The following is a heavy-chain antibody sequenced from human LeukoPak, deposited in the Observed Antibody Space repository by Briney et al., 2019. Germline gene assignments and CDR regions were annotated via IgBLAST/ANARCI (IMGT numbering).Heavy chain of an antibody. V-gene: IGHV3-30*03. CDR2: IRQDGDGK. J-gene: IGHJ5*02. Sequence: GGSLRLSCAASGFTFSSYVMHWARQAPGEGLEWVAVIRQDGDGKFYGNSVKGRFTISGDNSRDTLYLQMDSLTTEDTAIYYCATEDHTSGHAGALGFDPWGQGTLVTVS. D-gene: IGHD3-22*01. CDR1: GFTFSSYV. CDR3: ATEDHTSGHAGALGFDP.